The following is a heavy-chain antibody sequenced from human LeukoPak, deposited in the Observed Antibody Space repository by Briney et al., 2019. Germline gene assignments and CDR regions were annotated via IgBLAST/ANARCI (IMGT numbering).Heavy chain of an antibody. CDR1: GYTFAGYY. CDR3: ARDYNWNYFDY. J-gene: IGHJ4*02. Sequence: GASVKVSCKASGYTFAGYYFHWVRQAPGQGLEWMGWINPNSGGTNYAQKFQGRVTMTRDTSISTAYMELSRLKSDDTAVYYCARDYNWNYFDYWGQGTLATVSS. CDR2: INPNSGGT. D-gene: IGHD1-20*01. V-gene: IGHV1-2*02.